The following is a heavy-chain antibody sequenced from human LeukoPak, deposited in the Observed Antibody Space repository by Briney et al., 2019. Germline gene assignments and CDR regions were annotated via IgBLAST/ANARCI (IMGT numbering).Heavy chain of an antibody. J-gene: IGHJ5*02. Sequence: TASETLSLTCAVSGGSISSGGYSWSWIRQPPGKGLEWIGYIYHSGSTYYNPSLKSRVTISVDRSKNQFPLKLSSVTAADTAVYYCARAAGSRLGELSLYLWGQGTLVTVSS. D-gene: IGHD3-16*02. CDR3: ARAAGSRLGELSLYL. CDR2: IYHSGST. V-gene: IGHV4-30-2*01. CDR1: GGSISSGGYS.